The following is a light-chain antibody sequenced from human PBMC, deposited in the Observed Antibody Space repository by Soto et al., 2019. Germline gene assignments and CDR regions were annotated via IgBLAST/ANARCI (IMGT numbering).Light chain of an antibody. J-gene: IGLJ2*01. CDR1: SSNIGSNT. Sequence: QSVLTQPPSASGTXGXXXXXSCSGSSSNIGSNTVNWYQQLPGTAPKLLIYSNNQRPSGVPDRFSGSKSGTSASLAISGLQSEDEADYYCAAWDDSLNVSVVFGGGTKLTVL. CDR3: AAWDDSLNVSVV. V-gene: IGLV1-44*01. CDR2: SNN.